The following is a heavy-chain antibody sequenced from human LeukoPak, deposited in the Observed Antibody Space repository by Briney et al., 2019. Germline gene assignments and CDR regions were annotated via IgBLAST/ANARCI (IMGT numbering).Heavy chain of an antibody. Sequence: GGSLRLSCAASGFTFSDYYMSWIRQAPGKGLEWVPYISSSSSYTNYADSVKGRFTISRDNAKNTLYLQMNSLRAEDTAVYYCARVRVDCSSTSCYLYFDYWGQGTLVTVSS. CDR1: GFTFSDYY. D-gene: IGHD2-2*01. V-gene: IGHV3-11*06. J-gene: IGHJ4*02. CDR3: ARVRVDCSSTSCYLYFDY. CDR2: ISSSSSYT.